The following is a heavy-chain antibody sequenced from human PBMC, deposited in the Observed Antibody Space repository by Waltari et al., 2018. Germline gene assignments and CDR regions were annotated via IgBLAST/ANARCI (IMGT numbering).Heavy chain of an antibody. CDR3: ARDIGSGSSSDYYMDV. V-gene: IGHV4-4*07. Sequence: QVQLQESGPGLVKPSETLSLTCTVSGGSISSYYWSWIRQPAGKGLEWIGRIYTSGSTNYTPSLKSRVTMSVDTSKNQFSLKLSSVTAADTAVYYCARDIGSGSSSDYYMDVWGKGTTVTVSS. D-gene: IGHD6-6*01. J-gene: IGHJ6*03. CDR1: GGSISSYY. CDR2: IYTSGST.